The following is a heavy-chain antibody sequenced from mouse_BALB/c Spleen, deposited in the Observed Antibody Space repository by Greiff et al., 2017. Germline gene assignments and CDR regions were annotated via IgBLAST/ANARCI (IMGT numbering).Heavy chain of an antibody. J-gene: IGHJ2*01. D-gene: IGHD2-4*01. Sequence: VQLKQSGPELVKPGASVKMSCKASGYTFTSYVMHWVKQKPGQGLEWIGYINPYNDGTKYNEKFKGKATLTSDKSSSTAYMELSSLTSEDSAVYYCASEGYDYWFAYWGQGTTLTVSS. V-gene: IGHV1-14*01. CDR3: ASEGYDYWFAY. CDR1: GYTFTSYV. CDR2: INPYNDGT.